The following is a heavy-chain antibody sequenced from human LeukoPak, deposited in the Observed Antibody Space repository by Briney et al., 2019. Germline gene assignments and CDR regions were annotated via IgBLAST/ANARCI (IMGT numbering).Heavy chain of an antibody. CDR3: AREVVTTGAPNLDY. V-gene: IGHV3-74*01. J-gene: IGHJ4*02. CDR2: INSDGSST. CDR1: GFTFSSYW. Sequence: GGSLRLSCAASGFTFSSYWMHWVRQAPGKGLVWVSRINSDGSSTSYADSVKGRFTISRDSAKNTLYLQMNSLRAEDTAVYYCAREVVTTGAPNLDYWGQGTLVTVSS. D-gene: IGHD4-17*01.